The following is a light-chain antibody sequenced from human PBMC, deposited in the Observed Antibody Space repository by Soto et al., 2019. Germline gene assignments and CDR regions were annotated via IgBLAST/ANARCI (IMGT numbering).Light chain of an antibody. CDR2: CSN. CDR3: AEWDDDLHVWL. CDR1: DSNIGITA. Sequence: QSVLTQPPSASATPGQAVILSCSGADSNIGITAVNWYQQLHARTPSLLIYCSNQHPPGGPDRISGAKSGAYASPAISWLQSADEAAYYCAEWDDDLHVWLFGGGTKLTVL. J-gene: IGLJ3*02. V-gene: IGLV1-44*01.